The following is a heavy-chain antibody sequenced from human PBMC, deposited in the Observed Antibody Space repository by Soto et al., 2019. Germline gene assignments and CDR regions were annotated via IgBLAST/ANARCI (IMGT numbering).Heavy chain of an antibody. Sequence: QLQLQESGPGLVKPSETLSLTCTVSGGSISSSSYYWGWIRQPPGKGMEWIGIIFYSGRTYYNPSLKTRVSIFVDTSKNQCSLKLSSVAAADTAVYYCARHLTYCSAGSCFSDFPYYGMDVWGQGTTVTVSS. V-gene: IGHV4-39*01. J-gene: IGHJ6*02. D-gene: IGHD2-15*01. CDR3: ARHLTYCSAGSCFSDFPYYGMDV. CDR2: IFYSGRT. CDR1: GGSISSSSYY.